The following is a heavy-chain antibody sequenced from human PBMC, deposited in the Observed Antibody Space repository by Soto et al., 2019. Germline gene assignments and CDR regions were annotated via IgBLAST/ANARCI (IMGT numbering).Heavy chain of an antibody. V-gene: IGHV1-2*02. J-gene: IGHJ4*02. Sequence: ASVKVSCKPSGNTFTDYYIHWVRQAPGQGLEWMGWINPNSGITNYAQRFQGRVTMTRDTSISTVYMYLSSLRFDDTAVYYCARVMSSGWYGDYWGQGTLVTVSS. CDR2: INPNSGIT. D-gene: IGHD6-19*01. CDR3: ARVMSSGWYGDY. CDR1: GNTFTDYY.